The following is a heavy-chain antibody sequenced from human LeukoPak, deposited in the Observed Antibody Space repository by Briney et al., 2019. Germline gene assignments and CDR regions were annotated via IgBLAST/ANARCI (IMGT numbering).Heavy chain of an antibody. D-gene: IGHD6-13*01. CDR2: INHSGRT. Sequence: PSETLSLTCAVYGGSFSGYYWSWIRRPPGKGLEWIGEINHSGRTNYNPSLKSRVTISVDTSKNQFSLKLSSVTAADTAVYYCARGFAAPLGYWGQGTLVTVSS. J-gene: IGHJ4*02. CDR1: GGSFSGYY. V-gene: IGHV4-34*01. CDR3: ARGFAAPLGY.